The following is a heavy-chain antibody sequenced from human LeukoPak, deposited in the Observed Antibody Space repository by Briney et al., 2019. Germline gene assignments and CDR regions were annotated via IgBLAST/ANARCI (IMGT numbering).Heavy chain of an antibody. J-gene: IGHJ6*03. CDR3: ARATFWSGYQRDSWYMDV. D-gene: IGHD3-3*01. CDR1: GFTVSSNY. CDR2: FYSGGST. Sequence: GGSLRLSCAASGFTVSSNYMSWVRQAPGKGLEWVSVFYSGGSTYYADSVKGRFTISRDNSKNTLYLHMSNLRAEDAAVYYCARATFWSGYQRDSWYMDVWGKGTTVTVSS. V-gene: IGHV3-66*02.